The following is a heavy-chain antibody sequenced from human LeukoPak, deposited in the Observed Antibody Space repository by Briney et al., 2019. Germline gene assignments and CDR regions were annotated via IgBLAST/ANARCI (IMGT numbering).Heavy chain of an antibody. D-gene: IGHD3-10*01. V-gene: IGHV5-51*01. CDR1: GYSFTSYW. CDR3: ARRPLWFGESPEYYFDY. J-gene: IGHJ4*02. CDR2: IYPGDSDT. Sequence: GESLNISCKGSGYSFTSYWIGWVRQMPGKGLEWKGIIYPGDSDTRYSPSFQGQVTISADKSISTAYLQWSSLKASDTAMYYCARRPLWFGESPEYYFDYWGQGTLVTVSS.